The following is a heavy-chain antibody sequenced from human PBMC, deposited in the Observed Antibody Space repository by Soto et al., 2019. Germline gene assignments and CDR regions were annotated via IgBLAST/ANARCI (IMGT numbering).Heavy chain of an antibody. CDR3: ARGWGRIFDY. CDR1: GGSFSGYY. D-gene: IGHD7-27*01. Sequence: QVQLQQWGAGLLKPSETLSLTCAVYGGSFSGYYWNWIRQPPGKGLEWIGEINHSGSTNYNPSLKRRVNISVATSKNQFSLKLSAVTAADTAVYYCARGWGRIFDYWGQGTLVTVSS. J-gene: IGHJ4*02. V-gene: IGHV4-34*01. CDR2: INHSGST.